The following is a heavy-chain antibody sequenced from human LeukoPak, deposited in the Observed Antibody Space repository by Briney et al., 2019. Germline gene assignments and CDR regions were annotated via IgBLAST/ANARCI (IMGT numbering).Heavy chain of an antibody. D-gene: IGHD3-10*01. J-gene: IGHJ4*02. CDR1: GFTFNSYG. V-gene: IGHV3-30*02. CDR2: IRYDGSNK. Sequence: GGSLRLSCAASGFTFNSYGMHWVRQAPGKGLEWVAFIRYDGSNKYYADSVKGRFTISRDNSKNTLYLQMNSLRAEDTAVYYCAKLWFGELFGGYWGQGTLVTVSS. CDR3: AKLWFGELFGGY.